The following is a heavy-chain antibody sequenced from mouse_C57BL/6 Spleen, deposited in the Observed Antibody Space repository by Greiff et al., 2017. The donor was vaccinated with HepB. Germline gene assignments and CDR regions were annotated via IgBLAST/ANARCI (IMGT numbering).Heavy chain of an antibody. Sequence: EVHLVESGGGLVKPGGSLKLSCAASGFTFSSYAMSWVRQTPEKRLEWVATISDGGSYTYYPDNVKGRFTISRDNAKNNLYLQMSHLKSEDTAMYYCARDPRFDYWGQGTLVTVSA. CDR2: ISDGGSYT. CDR3: ARDPRFDY. V-gene: IGHV5-4*01. CDR1: GFTFSSYA. J-gene: IGHJ3*01.